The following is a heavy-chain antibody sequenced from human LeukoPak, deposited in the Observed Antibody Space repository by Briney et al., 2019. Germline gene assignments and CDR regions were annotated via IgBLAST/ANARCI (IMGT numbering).Heavy chain of an antibody. CDR2: INIDGSNT. J-gene: IGHJ4*02. Sequence: PGGSLRLSCAASGFPFSSYWMHWVRQAPGTGLVWVSRINIDGSNTNYADSVKGRFTISRDNAKNTLYLQMDSLRAEDTAVYYCARSLGGAYDYWGQGTLVTVSS. V-gene: IGHV3-74*01. D-gene: IGHD1-26*01. CDR3: ARSLGGAYDY. CDR1: GFPFSSYW.